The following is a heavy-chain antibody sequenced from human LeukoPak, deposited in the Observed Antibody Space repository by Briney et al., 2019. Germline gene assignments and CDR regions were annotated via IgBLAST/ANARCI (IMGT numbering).Heavy chain of an antibody. J-gene: IGHJ4*02. CDR2: IRYDGSNK. Sequence: GGSLRLSCAASGFTVSSNYMSWVRQAPGKGLEWVAFIRYDGSNKYYADSVKGRFTISRDNSKNTLYLQMNSLRAEDTAVYYCAKMIVPAAIPAYWGQGTLVTVSS. V-gene: IGHV3-30*02. D-gene: IGHD2-2*02. CDR3: AKMIVPAAIPAY. CDR1: GFTVSSNY.